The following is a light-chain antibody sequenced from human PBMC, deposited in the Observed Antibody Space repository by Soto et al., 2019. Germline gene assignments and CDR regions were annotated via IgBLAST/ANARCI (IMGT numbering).Light chain of an antibody. J-gene: IGKJ4*01. V-gene: IGKV3-20*01. CDR2: AAS. CDR3: QQYGVSPT. CDR1: QSLNFNF. Sequence: ILLTQSPSTLSLFPGERATVSCTASQSLNFNFLGWYQKKSGQAPRLLIYAASTRATGIPDRFSGSGSGIDFTLTLSRLEPEDSAVYYCQQYGVSPTFGGGSKVDIK.